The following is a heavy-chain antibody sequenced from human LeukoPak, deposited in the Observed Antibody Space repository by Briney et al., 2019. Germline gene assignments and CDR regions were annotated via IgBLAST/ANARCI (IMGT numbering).Heavy chain of an antibody. Sequence: GGSLRLSCAASGFTFSSYWMHWVRQAPGKGLVWVSRINGDGSTTFYADSVKGRFTISRDNTKNTVYLQMNSLRVEDTAVYYCGSDTVLGYWGQGTLVTASS. CDR1: GFTFSSYW. CDR3: GSDTVLGY. CDR2: INGDGSTT. V-gene: IGHV3-74*01. J-gene: IGHJ4*02. D-gene: IGHD5-18*01.